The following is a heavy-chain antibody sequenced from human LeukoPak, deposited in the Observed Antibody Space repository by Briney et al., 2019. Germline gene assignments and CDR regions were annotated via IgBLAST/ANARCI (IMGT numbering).Heavy chain of an antibody. CDR2: IYHSGTT. CDR3: ARKENVYYYFDY. Sequence: MSSDTLSLTCAVSGYSITSSSWWGWIRQPPGKGLEWIGYIYHSGTTYYNPSLQSRVTMSVDTSKNQFSLKLSSVTAVDTAVYYCARKENVYYYFDYWGQGTLVTVSS. CDR1: GYSITSSSW. J-gene: IGHJ4*02. D-gene: IGHD3-10*01. V-gene: IGHV4-28*01.